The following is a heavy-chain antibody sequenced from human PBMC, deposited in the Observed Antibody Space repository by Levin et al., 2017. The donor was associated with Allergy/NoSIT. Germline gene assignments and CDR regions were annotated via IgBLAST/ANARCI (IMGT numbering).Heavy chain of an antibody. CDR2: IYYSGST. V-gene: IGHV4-61*01. CDR1: GGSVSSGSYY. D-gene: IGHD2-8*01. J-gene: IGHJ5*02. Sequence: KSSETLSLTCTVSGGSVSSGSYYWSWIRQPPGTGLEWIGYIYYSGSTNYNPSLKSRVTISVDTSKNQFSLKLSSVTAADTAVYYCARASTLLMVYVTWFDPWGQGTLVTVSS. CDR3: ARASTLLMVYVTWFDP.